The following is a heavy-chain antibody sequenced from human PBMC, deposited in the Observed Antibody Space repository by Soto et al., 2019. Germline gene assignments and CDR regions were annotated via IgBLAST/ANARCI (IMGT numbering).Heavy chain of an antibody. CDR3: ARDSYSGYDGKYYYYYYMDV. CDR2: INAGNGNT. J-gene: IGHJ6*03. V-gene: IGHV1-3*01. D-gene: IGHD5-12*01. CDR1: GYTFTSYA. Sequence: GASVKVSCKASGYTFTSYAMHWVRQAPGQRLEWMGWINAGNGNTKYSQKFQGRVTITRDTSASTAYMELSSLRSEDTAVYYCARDSYSGYDGKYYYYYYMDVWGKGTTVTVS.